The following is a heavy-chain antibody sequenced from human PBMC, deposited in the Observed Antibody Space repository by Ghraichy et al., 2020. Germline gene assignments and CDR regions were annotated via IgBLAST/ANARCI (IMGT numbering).Heavy chain of an antibody. Sequence: GESLNISCKGSGFPFSRYGMNWVRRAPGKGLEWVALRSPDKETKFYADSVRGRFTISRDDSKSTLFLRMNNLRPEDTGMYYCARGDDGSPDSWGPGTLVIVSS. V-gene: IGHV3-30*03. J-gene: IGHJ4*02. CDR3: ARGDDGSPDS. CDR2: RSPDKETK. D-gene: IGHD1-26*01. CDR1: GFPFSRYG.